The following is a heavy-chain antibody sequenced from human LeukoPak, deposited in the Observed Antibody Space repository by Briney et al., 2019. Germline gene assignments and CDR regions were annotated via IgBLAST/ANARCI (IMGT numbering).Heavy chain of an antibody. CDR1: GYTFTNFD. V-gene: IGHV1-8*03. Sequence: GASVKVSCKASGYTFTNFDINWVRQATGQGLEWMGWMNPNTGNAGYAQKFQDRVTITWDASISTAYMDLSSLRSEDTAVYYCARVLSRMSSGNVDDYWGQGTLVTVSS. CDR3: ARVLSRMSSGNVDDY. J-gene: IGHJ4*02. CDR2: MNPNTGNA. D-gene: IGHD3-22*01.